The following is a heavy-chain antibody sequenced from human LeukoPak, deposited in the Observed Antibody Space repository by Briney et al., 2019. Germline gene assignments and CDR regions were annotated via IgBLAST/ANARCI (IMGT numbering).Heavy chain of an antibody. CDR1: GFTFSGSA. CDR2: IRSKANSYTT. J-gene: IGHJ4*02. CDR3: TSRRTTGDY. V-gene: IGHV3-73*01. Sequence: GRSLRLSCAAAGFTFSGSAMHWVRQASRKGMEWVGRIRSKANSYTTAYAASVKGRFTISRDNSKNTAYLQMNSLKPEDTAMYYCTSRRTTGDYWGQGTLVTVCS. D-gene: IGHD1-1*01.